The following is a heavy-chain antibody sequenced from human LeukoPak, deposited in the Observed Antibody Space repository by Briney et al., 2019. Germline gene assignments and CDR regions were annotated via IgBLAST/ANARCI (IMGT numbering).Heavy chain of an antibody. CDR1: GFTFSSHA. J-gene: IGHJ3*02. V-gene: IGHV3-23*01. CDR3: AKGRYQLRDAFVI. D-gene: IGHD2-2*01. CDR2: ISGSGGST. Sequence: GGSLRLSCAASGFTFSSHAMSWVRQAPGQGLEWVSAISGSGGSTYYADSVKGRFTISRDNSKNTLYLQMNSLRAEDTAVYYCAKGRYQLRDAFVIWGQGTMVTVSS.